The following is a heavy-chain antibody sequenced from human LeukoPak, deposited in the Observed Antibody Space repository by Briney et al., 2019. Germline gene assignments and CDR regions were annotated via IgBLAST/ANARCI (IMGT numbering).Heavy chain of an antibody. CDR2: MYYSGNT. J-gene: IGHJ4*02. D-gene: IGHD1-26*01. V-gene: IGHV4-39*01. Sequence: SETLSLTCTVSGDSVTSGTYYWAWIRQPPGKGLEWIATMYYSGNTYYNPSLRSRVTISVDTSKNQFSLKLSSVTAADTAVYYCASLYSGSYPHYWGQGTLVTVSS. CDR1: GDSVTSGTYY. CDR3: ASLYSGSYPHY.